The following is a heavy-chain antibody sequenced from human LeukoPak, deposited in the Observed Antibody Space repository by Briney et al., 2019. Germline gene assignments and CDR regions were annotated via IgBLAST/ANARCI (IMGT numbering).Heavy chain of an antibody. J-gene: IGHJ4*02. V-gene: IGHV1-2*02. CDR1: GYTFTGYY. CDR2: INPNSGGT. D-gene: IGHD3-10*01. Sequence: ASVKVPCKASGYTFTGYYMHWVRQAPGQGLEWMGWINPNSGGTNYAQKFQGRVTMTRDTSISTAYMELSRLRSDDTAVYYCARVPRGDYGLDYWGQGTLVTVSS. CDR3: ARVPRGDYGLDY.